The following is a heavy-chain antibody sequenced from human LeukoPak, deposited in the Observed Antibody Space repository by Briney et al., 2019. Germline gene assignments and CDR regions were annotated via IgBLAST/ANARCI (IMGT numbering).Heavy chain of an antibody. V-gene: IGHV3-74*01. Sequence: PGGSLRLSCAAPGLTFSSYWMHWVRQAPGKGLVWVSRINSDGYSTSYADSVKGRFTISRDNAKNTLYLQMNSLRAEDTAVYYCASPYSGSYYGFDYWGQGTLVTVSS. CDR3: ASPYSGSYYGFDY. CDR2: INSDGYST. CDR1: GLTFSSYW. D-gene: IGHD1-26*01. J-gene: IGHJ4*02.